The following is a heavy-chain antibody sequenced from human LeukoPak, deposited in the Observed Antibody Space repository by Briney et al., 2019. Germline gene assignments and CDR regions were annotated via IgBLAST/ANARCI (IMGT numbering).Heavy chain of an antibody. V-gene: IGHV1-2*02. D-gene: IGHD3-10*01. J-gene: IGHJ5*02. Sequence: ASVKVSCKASGYTFTGYYMHWVRQAPGQGLEWMGWINPNSGGTNYAQKFQGRVTMTRDTSISTAYMELSRLRSDDTAVYYCAREGEYYYGSGSYYPNWSDPWGQGTLVTVSS. CDR3: AREGEYYYGSGSYYPNWSDP. CDR1: GYTFTGYY. CDR2: INPNSGGT.